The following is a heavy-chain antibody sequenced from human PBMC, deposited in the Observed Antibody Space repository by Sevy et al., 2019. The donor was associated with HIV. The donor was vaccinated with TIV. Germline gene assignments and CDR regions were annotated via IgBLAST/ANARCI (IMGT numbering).Heavy chain of an antibody. J-gene: IGHJ6*02. CDR3: AKGFCSGATCPRDYYYYGMDV. CDR2: ISGSGRFT. D-gene: IGHD2-15*01. Sequence: GGSLRLSCSASEFTFSSYAMSWVRQAPGKGLEWVSSISGSGRFTDYADFDEGRFIISRDNSKNTLSVQMNSLRAEDTAVYYCAKGFCSGATCPRDYYYYGMDVWGQGTTVTVSS. CDR1: EFTFSSYA. V-gene: IGHV3-23*01.